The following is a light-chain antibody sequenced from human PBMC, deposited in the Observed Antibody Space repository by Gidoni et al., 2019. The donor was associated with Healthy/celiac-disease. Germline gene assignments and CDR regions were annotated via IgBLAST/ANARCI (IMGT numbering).Light chain of an antibody. CDR2: AAS. CDR3: LQDYNYPWT. CDR1: QGIRND. V-gene: IGKV1-6*01. J-gene: IGKJ1*01. Sequence: ATQMTQSPSSLSASVGDRVTITCRASQGIRNDLGWYQQKPGKAPKLLIYAASSLQSGVPSRFSCGGSCTDFTLTISSLQPEDFASYYCLQDYNYPWTFGQGTKVEIK.